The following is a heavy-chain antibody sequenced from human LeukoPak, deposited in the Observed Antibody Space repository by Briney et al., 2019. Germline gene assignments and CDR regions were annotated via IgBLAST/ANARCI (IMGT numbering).Heavy chain of an antibody. Sequence: GGSLRLSCAASGFTFSSYGMHWVRQAPGKGLEWVAFIRYDGSNKYYADSAKGRFTISRDNSKNTLYLQMNSLRAEDTAVYYCAKDTGRVRTSGEMNSPYMDVWGKGTTVTVSS. D-gene: IGHD2-2*01. CDR2: IRYDGSNK. CDR1: GFTFSSYG. CDR3: AKDTGRVRTSGEMNSPYMDV. V-gene: IGHV3-30*02. J-gene: IGHJ6*03.